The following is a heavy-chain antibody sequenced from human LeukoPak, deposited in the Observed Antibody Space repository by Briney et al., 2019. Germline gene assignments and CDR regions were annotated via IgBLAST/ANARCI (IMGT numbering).Heavy chain of an antibody. J-gene: IGHJ4*02. Sequence: GGSLRLSCAASGFTFSSYAMAWVRQVPGKGLEWVSGTSASGGSTYYADSVKGRFTISRDNSKNTLYLQMNSLRADDTAVYYCAREQPPGVYFDYWGQGTLVTVSS. CDR2: TSASGGST. CDR1: GFTFSSYA. CDR3: AREQPPGVYFDY. V-gene: IGHV3-23*01. D-gene: IGHD3-10*01.